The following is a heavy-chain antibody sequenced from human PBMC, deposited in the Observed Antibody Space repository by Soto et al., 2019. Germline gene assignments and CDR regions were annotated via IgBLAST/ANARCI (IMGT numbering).Heavy chain of an antibody. CDR1: GFTFSSYE. Sequence: EVQLVESGGGLVQPGGSLRLSCAASGFTFSSYEMNWVRQAPGKGLEWVSYISSSGSTIYYADSVKGRFTISRDNAKNSLYMQMNSLRAEDTAVYYCARDPIAYCGGDCYSNYYGMDVWGQGTTVTVSS. CDR3: ARDPIAYCGGDCYSNYYGMDV. CDR2: ISSSGSTI. D-gene: IGHD2-21*02. J-gene: IGHJ6*02. V-gene: IGHV3-48*03.